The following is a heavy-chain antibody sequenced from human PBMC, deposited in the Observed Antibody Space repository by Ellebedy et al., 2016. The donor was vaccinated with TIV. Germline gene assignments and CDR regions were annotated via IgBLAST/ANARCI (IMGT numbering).Heavy chain of an antibody. D-gene: IGHD6-19*01. CDR3: ARTDGSGWAFDS. J-gene: IGHJ4*02. CDR2: IDWDDDK. Sequence: SGPTLVKPTQTLTLTCTFSGFSLRTTRVSVSWIRQPPGKALEWLARIDWDDDKYFNTSLRTRLTISKDTSKNQVVLTMTNMDPVDPATYYCARTDGSGWAFDSWGQGTLVTVSS. CDR1: GFSLRTTRVS. V-gene: IGHV2-70*11.